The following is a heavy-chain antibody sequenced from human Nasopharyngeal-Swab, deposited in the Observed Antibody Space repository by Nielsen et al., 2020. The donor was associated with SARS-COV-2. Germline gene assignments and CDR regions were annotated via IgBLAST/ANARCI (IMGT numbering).Heavy chain of an antibody. D-gene: IGHD3-10*01. CDR3: ARDLSFGEIFDY. Sequence: GGSLRLSCAASGFTFSSYAMHWVRQAPGKGLEWVAVISYDGSNKYYADSVKGRFTISRDNSKNTLYLQMNSLRAEDTAVYYCARDLSFGEIFDYWGQGTLVTAPQ. CDR1: GFTFSSYA. J-gene: IGHJ4*02. CDR2: ISYDGSNK. V-gene: IGHV3-30-3*01.